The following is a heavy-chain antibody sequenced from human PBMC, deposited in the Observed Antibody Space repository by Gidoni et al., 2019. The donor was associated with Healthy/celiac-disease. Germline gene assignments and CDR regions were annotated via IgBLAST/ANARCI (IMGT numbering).Heavy chain of an antibody. CDR2: INAGNGNT. V-gene: IGHV1-3*01. CDR3: ARDPFTIFGVPRASGWFDP. D-gene: IGHD3-3*01. Sequence: QVQLVQSGAEVKKPGASVKVSCKASGYTFTSYAMHWVRQAPGQRLEWMGWINAGNGNTKYSQKFQGRVTITRDTSASTAYMELSSLRSEDTAVYYCARDPFTIFGVPRASGWFDPWGQGTLVTVSS. J-gene: IGHJ5*02. CDR1: GYTFTSYA.